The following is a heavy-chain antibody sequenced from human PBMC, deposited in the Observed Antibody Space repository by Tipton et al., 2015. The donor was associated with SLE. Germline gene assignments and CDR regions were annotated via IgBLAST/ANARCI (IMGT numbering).Heavy chain of an antibody. D-gene: IGHD4-11*01. CDR3: AKLSSNYVSDFDM. J-gene: IGHJ3*02. CDR2: ISGSGGST. CDR1: EFTFTNYG. Sequence: SLRLSCVASEFTFTNYGMHWVRQAPGKGLEWVSAISGSGGSTYYADSVRGRITISRDNSKNTLYLQMHSLRADDTAVYYCAKLSSNYVSDFDMWGQGTMVTVSS. V-gene: IGHV3-23*01.